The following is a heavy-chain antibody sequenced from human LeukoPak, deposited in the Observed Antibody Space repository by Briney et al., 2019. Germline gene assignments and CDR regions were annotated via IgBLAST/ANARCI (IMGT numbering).Heavy chain of an antibody. J-gene: IGHJ6*02. CDR1: GGSISSYY. Sequence: PSEALSLTCTVSGGSISSYYWSWIRQPPGKGREWIGYIYYSGSTNYNPSLRSRVTISVDTYKNQFSLKLSSVTAADLAVYYCARGAGNYYDSSGFRVLYYYYYGMDVWGQGTTVTVSS. CDR2: IYYSGST. CDR3: ARGAGNYYDSSGFRVLYYYYYGMDV. D-gene: IGHD3-22*01. V-gene: IGHV4-59*01.